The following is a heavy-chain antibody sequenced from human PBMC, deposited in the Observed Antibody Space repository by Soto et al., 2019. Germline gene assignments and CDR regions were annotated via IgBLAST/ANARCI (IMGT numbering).Heavy chain of an antibody. CDR2: TNTDGTAT. V-gene: IGHV3-74*03. CDR1: GFTFNAYW. J-gene: IGHJ6*02. CDR3: TRGHYYGMDV. Sequence: PGGSLRLSCAAPGFTFNAYWMHWVRQAPGKGLVWVSRTNTDGTATTYADSVEGRFTISRDNAKNMLYLQMNSLRAEDTAVYYCTRGHYYGMDVWGQGTTVTVSS.